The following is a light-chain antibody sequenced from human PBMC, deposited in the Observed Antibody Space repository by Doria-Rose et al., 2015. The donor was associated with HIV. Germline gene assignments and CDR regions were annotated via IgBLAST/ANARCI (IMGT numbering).Light chain of an antibody. J-gene: IGKJ3*01. CDR3: QQYYDTPS. CDR1: QSLLYTSKNY. CDR2: WAS. Sequence: TQSPESLDMSLGERATLNCKSNQSLLYTSKNYLAWYQQKPGQPPTLLIYWASTRQSGVPARFSGSGSGTDFTLTISSLEAEDVAVYYCQQYYDTPSFGPGTTVDIK. V-gene: IGKV4-1*01.